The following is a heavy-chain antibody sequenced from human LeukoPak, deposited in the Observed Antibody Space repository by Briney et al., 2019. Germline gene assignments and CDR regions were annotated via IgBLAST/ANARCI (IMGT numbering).Heavy chain of an antibody. CDR3: AKTPYIMVVTAITNIDY. D-gene: IGHD2-21*02. Sequence: RPGGSLRLSCVASGFTFSNYAMTWVRQAPGKGLEWVSGIGGRGEYTYYTHSVRGRFTISRDNSKNTLFLQMNSLTAEDTAVYYCAKTPYIMVVTAITNIDYWGQGSLVTVSS. J-gene: IGHJ4*02. CDR2: IGGRGEYT. CDR1: GFTFSNYA. V-gene: IGHV3-23*01.